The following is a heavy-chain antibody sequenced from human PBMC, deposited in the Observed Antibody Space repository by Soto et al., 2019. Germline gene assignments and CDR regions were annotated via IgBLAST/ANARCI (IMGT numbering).Heavy chain of an antibody. J-gene: IGHJ4*02. CDR2: VSDSGAKT. CDR1: GFTFRTNP. Sequence: EVQLLESGGELVQPGGSLRLSCVASGFTFRTNPMSWVRQAPGKGLEWVSGVSDSGAKTYYADFVKGRFTVSRDNSKNTLYLEMKSLRVEDTAVYYCAKDFQFGGSGTGYFDNWGPGTLVTVSS. D-gene: IGHD3-10*01. V-gene: IGHV3-23*01. CDR3: AKDFQFGGSGTGYFDN.